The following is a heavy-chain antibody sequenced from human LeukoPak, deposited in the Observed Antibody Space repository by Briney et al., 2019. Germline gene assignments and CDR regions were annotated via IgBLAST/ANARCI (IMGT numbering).Heavy chain of an antibody. CDR2: ISGSGRTA. V-gene: IGHV3-23*01. CDR3: AKDISPRGVIISQFDF. J-gene: IGHJ4*02. D-gene: IGHD3-10*01. Sequence: PGGSLRLSCAASGFTVSSNYMSWVRQAPGKGLEWVSSISGSGRTAYYADSVEGRFTISRDNAENTLSLQMSTLRAEDAAVYYCAKDISPRGVIISQFDFWGQGALVTVSS. CDR1: GFTVSSNY.